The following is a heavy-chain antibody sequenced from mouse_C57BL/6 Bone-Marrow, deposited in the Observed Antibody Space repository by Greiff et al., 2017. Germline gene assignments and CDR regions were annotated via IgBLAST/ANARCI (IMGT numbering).Heavy chain of an antibody. Sequence: VQLQQSGPELVKPGASVKISCKASGYTFTDYYMNWVKQSHGKSLEWIGDINPNNGGTSYNQKFKGKATLTVDKSSSTAYMELRSLTSEDSAVYYCARTLGNYYYFDYWGQGTTLTVSS. CDR3: ARTLGNYYYFDY. CDR2: INPNNGGT. J-gene: IGHJ2*01. D-gene: IGHD2-1*01. V-gene: IGHV1-26*01. CDR1: GYTFTDYY.